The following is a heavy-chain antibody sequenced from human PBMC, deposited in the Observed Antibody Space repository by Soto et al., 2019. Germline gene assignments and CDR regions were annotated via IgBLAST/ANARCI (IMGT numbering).Heavy chain of an antibody. V-gene: IGHV4-4*02. CDR3: ARAAMGGSSWPFDY. Sequence: QVQLQESGPGLVKPSGTLSLTCAVSGGSISSSNWWSWVRQPPGKGLEWIGEIYHSGSTNYNPSLKGRVPISVDTSKNQFSLKLSSVTAADTAVYYCARAAMGGSSWPFDYWGQGTLVTVSS. J-gene: IGHJ4*02. CDR1: GGSISSSNW. D-gene: IGHD6-13*01. CDR2: IYHSGST.